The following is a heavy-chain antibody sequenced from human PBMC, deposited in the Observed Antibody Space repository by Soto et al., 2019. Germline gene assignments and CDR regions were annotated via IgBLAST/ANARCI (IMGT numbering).Heavy chain of an antibody. CDR2: MYYIGTT. CDR3: AILGYCSDTDCGPVGP. Sequence: QVQLQESGPGLVKLSQTLSLTCTVSGASISSGGYYWSWIRQHPGKGLEWIGYMYYIGTTSYNPSFKRRVIMSVGSSKGPLALKLGSVSASDTAVCYFAILGYCSDTDCGPVGPWCQGILATVSS. CDR1: GASISSGGYY. J-gene: IGHJ5*02. V-gene: IGHV4-31*03. D-gene: IGHD2-15*01.